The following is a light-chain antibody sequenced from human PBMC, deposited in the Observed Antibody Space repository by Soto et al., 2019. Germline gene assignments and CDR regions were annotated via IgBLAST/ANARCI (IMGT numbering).Light chain of an antibody. CDR3: AAWDAILKGWV. CDR2: STS. J-gene: IGLJ3*02. Sequence: SVLTQPPSASGTPGQRVTISCSGSSSNIGSHHVDWYQHLPGMAPKLLIYSTSQRPSGITDRFSGSKSGTSASLAISGLQSEDEADYYGAAWDAILKGWVFGGGTKVTGL. V-gene: IGLV1-44*01. CDR1: SSNIGSHH.